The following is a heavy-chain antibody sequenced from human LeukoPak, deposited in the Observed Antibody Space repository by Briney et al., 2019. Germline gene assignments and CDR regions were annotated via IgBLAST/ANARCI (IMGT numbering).Heavy chain of an antibody. CDR2: INPKSGDT. Sequence: ASVKVSCKASGYAFTDYYIHWVRQAPGQGLEWMGWINPKSGDTNYAEKFQGRVTMTRDTSITTAYMEVSSLRSGDTAVYYCASSGYYYGSGSYSRRARGWFDPWGQGTLVTVSS. D-gene: IGHD3-10*01. CDR3: ASSGYYYGSGSYSRRARGWFDP. CDR1: GYAFTDYY. V-gene: IGHV1-2*02. J-gene: IGHJ5*02.